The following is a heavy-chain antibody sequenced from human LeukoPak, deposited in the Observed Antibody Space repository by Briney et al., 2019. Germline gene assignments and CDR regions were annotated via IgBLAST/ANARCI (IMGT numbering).Heavy chain of an antibody. CDR1: GFTFSSYW. CDR2: IKQDGSEK. D-gene: IGHD2-21*02. V-gene: IGHV3-7*04. CDR3: ARDICCGGDTIEGFDY. Sequence: GGSLRLSCAASGFTFSSYWMSWVRQAPGKGLEWVANIKQDGSEKYYVDSVKGRFTISRDNAKNSLYLQMNSLRAEDAAVYYCARDICCGGDTIEGFDYWGQGTLVTVSS. J-gene: IGHJ4*02.